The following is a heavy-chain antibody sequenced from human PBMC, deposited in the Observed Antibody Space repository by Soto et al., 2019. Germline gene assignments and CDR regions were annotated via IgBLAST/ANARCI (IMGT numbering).Heavy chain of an antibody. CDR2: IDPSDSYT. Sequence: PGESLKISCKGSGYTFTDYWISWVRQMPGKGLEWMGRIDPSDSYTNYSPSFQGHVTISADKSISTAYLQWSSLKASDTAMYYCAGQLITMVRGANYGMDVWGQGTTVTVSS. V-gene: IGHV5-10-1*01. J-gene: IGHJ6*02. CDR3: AGQLITMVRGANYGMDV. CDR1: GYTFTDYW. D-gene: IGHD3-10*01.